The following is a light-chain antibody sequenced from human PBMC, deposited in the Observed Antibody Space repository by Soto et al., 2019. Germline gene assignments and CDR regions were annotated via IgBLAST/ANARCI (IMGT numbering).Light chain of an antibody. CDR2: DVS. V-gene: IGLV2-14*01. Sequence: QSALTQPASVSGSPGQSITISCTGTSSDVGGYNYVSWYQQHPGKAPKLMIYDVSNRPSGVSSRFSGSKSGNTASLTISGLQAEDEADYYCSSYTSSSPRVFGGGTKVTVL. CDR3: SSYTSSSPRV. CDR1: SSDVGGYNY. J-gene: IGLJ2*01.